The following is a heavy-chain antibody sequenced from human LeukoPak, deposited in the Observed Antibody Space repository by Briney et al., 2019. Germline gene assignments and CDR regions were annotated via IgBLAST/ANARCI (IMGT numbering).Heavy chain of an antibody. CDR1: GFTFSNYG. V-gene: IGHV3-23*01. CDR2: ISGSGGST. Sequence: PGGSLRLSCAASGFTFSNYGMSWVRQAPGKGLEWVSAISGSGGSTYYADSVKGRFTISRDNSKNTLYLQMNSLRAEDTAVYYCAKAQGITMVRGVSGYYMDVWGKGTTVTISS. J-gene: IGHJ6*03. D-gene: IGHD3-10*01. CDR3: AKAQGITMVRGVSGYYMDV.